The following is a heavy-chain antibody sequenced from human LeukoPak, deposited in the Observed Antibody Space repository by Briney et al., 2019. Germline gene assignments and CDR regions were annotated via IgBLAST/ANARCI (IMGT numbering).Heavy chain of an antibody. CDR3: ARQGSVEMVTISLCY. V-gene: IGHV1-69*04. D-gene: IGHD5-24*01. Sequence: GASVKVSCKASGGTFSSYAISWVRQAPGQGLEWMGRIIPILGIANYAQKFQGRVTITADKSTSTAYMELSSLRSEDTAVYYCARQGSVEMVTISLCYWGQGTLVTVSS. CDR2: IIPILGIA. CDR1: GGTFSSYA. J-gene: IGHJ4*02.